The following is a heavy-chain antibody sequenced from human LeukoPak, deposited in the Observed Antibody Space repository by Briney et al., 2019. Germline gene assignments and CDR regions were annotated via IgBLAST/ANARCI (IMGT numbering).Heavy chain of an antibody. CDR3: ARGGRVDFTYYYMDV. D-gene: IGHD3-22*01. CDR1: GGSFSGYY. V-gene: IGHV4-34*01. J-gene: IGHJ6*03. CDR2: INHSGST. Sequence: SETLSLTCAVYGGSFSGYYWSWIRQPPGKGLEWIGEINHSGSTNYNPSLKSRVTISVDTSKNQFSLKLSSVTAADTAVYYCARGGRVDFTYYYMDVWGKGTTVTVSS.